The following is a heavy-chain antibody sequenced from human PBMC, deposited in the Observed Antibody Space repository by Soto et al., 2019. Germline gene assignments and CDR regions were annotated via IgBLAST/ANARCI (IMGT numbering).Heavy chain of an antibody. D-gene: IGHD2-21*02. J-gene: IGHJ5*02. CDR3: ARYCGGDCYSGLGNWFDP. Sequence: SVKVSCKASGGTFSSYAISWVRQAPGQGLEWMGGIIPIFGTANYAQKFQGRVTITADESTSTAYMELSSLRSEDTAVYYCARYCGGDCYSGLGNWFDPWGQGTLVTVSS. CDR1: GGTFSSYA. V-gene: IGHV1-69*13. CDR2: IIPIFGTA.